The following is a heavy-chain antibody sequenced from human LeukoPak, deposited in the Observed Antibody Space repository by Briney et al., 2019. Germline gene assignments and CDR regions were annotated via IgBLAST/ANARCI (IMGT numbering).Heavy chain of an antibody. V-gene: IGHV1-8*01. D-gene: IGHD3-22*01. J-gene: IGHJ4*02. CDR1: GYTFTSYD. CDR2: MNPNSGNT. Sequence: GASVKVSCKASGYTFTSYDINWVRQATGQGLEWMGWMNPNSGNTGYTQKFQGRVTMTRNTSISTAYMELSSLRSEDTAVYYCARGPPYYYDSSGYYCWGQGTLVTVSS. CDR3: ARGPPYYYDSSGYYC.